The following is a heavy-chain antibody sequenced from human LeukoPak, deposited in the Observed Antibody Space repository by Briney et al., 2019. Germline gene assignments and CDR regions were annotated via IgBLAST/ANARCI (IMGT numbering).Heavy chain of an antibody. CDR2: ISGSGGDT. CDR3: AKQVGATSFSYYYYGMDV. CDR1: GFTFSNYA. V-gene: IGHV3-23*01. J-gene: IGHJ6*02. Sequence: GGSLRLSCAASGFTFSNYAMSWVRQAPGKGLEWVSAISGSGGDTHYADSVKGRFTISRDNSKNTLYLQMNSLRAEDTAIYYCAKQVGATSFSYYYYGMDVWGHGTTVTVSS. D-gene: IGHD1-26*01.